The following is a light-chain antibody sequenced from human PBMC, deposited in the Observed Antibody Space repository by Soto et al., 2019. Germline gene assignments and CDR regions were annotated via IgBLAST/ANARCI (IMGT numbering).Light chain of an antibody. CDR3: SSYTSSSTPYV. CDR1: SSDVGGYNY. J-gene: IGLJ1*01. Sequence: QSALTQPTSVSGSPGQSITISCTGTSSDVGGYNYVSWYQQHPVKAPKLMIYDVTNRPSGVSFRFSGSKSGNTASLTFFGLQAEDEADYYCSSYTSSSTPYVFGTGTKVTVL. V-gene: IGLV2-14*01. CDR2: DVT.